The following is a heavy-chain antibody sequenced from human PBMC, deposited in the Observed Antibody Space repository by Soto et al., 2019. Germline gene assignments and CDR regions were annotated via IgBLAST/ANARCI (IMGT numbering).Heavy chain of an antibody. D-gene: IGHD5-12*01. Sequence: GGSLRLSCAASGFTYSSHGMSWVRQAPGKGLEWIAGLSRGGGSTYYADSVKGRFTISGDNSKNTLDLIMNSLRVEDTALYYCARDGQYRTDGFDIWGEGTMVTVSS. J-gene: IGHJ3*02. CDR2: LSRGGGST. V-gene: IGHV3-23*01. CDR3: ARDGQYRTDGFDI. CDR1: GFTYSSHG.